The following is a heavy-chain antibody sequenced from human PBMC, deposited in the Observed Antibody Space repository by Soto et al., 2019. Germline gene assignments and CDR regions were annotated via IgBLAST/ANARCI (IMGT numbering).Heavy chain of an antibody. D-gene: IGHD4-17*01. Sequence: QVQLVESGGGVVQPGRSLRLSCAASGFTFSSYGMHWVRQAPGKGLEWVAVIWYDGSNKYYADSVKGRFTISRDNSKNTLYLQMNCLRAEDTAVYYCAREGPLNGDYYYGMDVWGQGTTVTVSS. CDR3: AREGPLNGDYYYGMDV. V-gene: IGHV3-33*01. CDR1: GFTFSSYG. CDR2: IWYDGSNK. J-gene: IGHJ6*02.